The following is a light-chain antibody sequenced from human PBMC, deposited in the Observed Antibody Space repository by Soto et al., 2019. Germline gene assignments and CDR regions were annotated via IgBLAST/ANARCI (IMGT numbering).Light chain of an antibody. J-gene: IGKJ4*02. CDR3: QQANSFPLT. Sequence: DIQMTQSPSSVSASVGDRVSITCRASQGISNWLAWYQQKPGRAPKLLIYTGSSLQSGVPSRFRGNGSGTDFTLTISSLQPEDVATYYCQQANSFPLTFGGGTKVEIK. CDR1: QGISNW. V-gene: IGKV1-12*01. CDR2: TGS.